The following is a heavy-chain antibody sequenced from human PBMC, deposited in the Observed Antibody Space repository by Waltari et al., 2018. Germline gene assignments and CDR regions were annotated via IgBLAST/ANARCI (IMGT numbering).Heavy chain of an antibody. Sequence: QVQLQESEPRLVKPSQTLSLTCTVSGVSISSGTYYWSWIRQSAGRGLEWIGRIYSSGTTKYNPSLKSRVSISIDRSKNQFFVRLTSATAADSAIYYCVRDWGGDDSGSVWGRGAPVTVSS. CDR2: IYSSGTT. CDR3: VRDWGGDDSGSV. D-gene: IGHD3-10*01. V-gene: IGHV4-61*02. CDR1: GVSISSGTYY. J-gene: IGHJ4*02.